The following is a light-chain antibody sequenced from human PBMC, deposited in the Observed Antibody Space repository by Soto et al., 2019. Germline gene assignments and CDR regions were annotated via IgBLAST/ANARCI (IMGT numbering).Light chain of an antibody. CDR3: NSYTGSSTYG. CDR1: SSDVGSYNR. V-gene: IGLV2-18*02. CDR2: EVS. J-gene: IGLJ1*01. Sequence: QSVLTQPPSVSGSPGQSVAISCTGTSSDVGSYNRVSWYQQPPGAAPKLMIYEVSNRPSGVSDRFSGSKSGNTASLTISGLQAEDEADYYCNSYTGSSTYGFGTGTKVTVL.